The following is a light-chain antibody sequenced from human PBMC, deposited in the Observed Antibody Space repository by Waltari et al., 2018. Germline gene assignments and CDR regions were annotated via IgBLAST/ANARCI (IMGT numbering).Light chain of an antibody. CDR2: DVN. CDR1: SSDVDY. Sequence: QSALTQPASVSGSPGQSITISCTGSSSDVDYVSWYQQFPGKAPKVLIYDVNRRPSGVSNRFSGSKAGSTASLTISGLQPQDEADYYCTSYADIIPVFFGGGTKLTIL. J-gene: IGLJ2*01. CDR3: TSYADIIPVF. V-gene: IGLV2-14*03.